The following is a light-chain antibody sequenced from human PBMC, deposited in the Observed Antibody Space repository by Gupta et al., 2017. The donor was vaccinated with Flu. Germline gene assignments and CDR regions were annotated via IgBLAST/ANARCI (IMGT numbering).Light chain of an antibody. V-gene: IGLV2-14*01. CDR1: TSGVGIYNY. J-gene: IGLJ3*02. CDR2: EVS. CDR3: SSYTNTNTLVV. Sequence: SALTQPASVSESPGQSITISCTGTTSGVGIYNYVSWYQQHPGKAPKLIIFEVSDRPSGVSNRFSGSKSGNTASLTIAGLQAEDEADYYCSSYTNTNTLVVFGGGTKLTVL.